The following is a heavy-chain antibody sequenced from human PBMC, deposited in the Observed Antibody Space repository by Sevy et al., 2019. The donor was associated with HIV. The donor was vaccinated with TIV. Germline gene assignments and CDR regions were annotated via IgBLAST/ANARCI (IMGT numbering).Heavy chain of an antibody. J-gene: IGHJ4*02. CDR2: IYSGGST. Sequence: GGSLRLSCAASGFTVSSNYMSWVRQALGKGLEWVSVIYSGGSTYYADSVKGRFTISRDNSKNTLYLQMNSLRAEDTAVYYCARGLKYYYDSSGYWDYWGQGTLVTVSS. CDR3: ARGLKYYYDSSGYWDY. CDR1: GFTVSSNY. D-gene: IGHD3-22*01. V-gene: IGHV3-66*01.